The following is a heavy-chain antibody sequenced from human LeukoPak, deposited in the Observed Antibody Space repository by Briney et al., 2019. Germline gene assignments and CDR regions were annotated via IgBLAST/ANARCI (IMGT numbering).Heavy chain of an antibody. Sequence: GGSLRLSCAASGFTFSSYSMNWVRQAPGKGLEWVSSTSSSSSYIYYADSVKGRFTISRDNAKNSLYLQMNSLRAEDTAVYYCARAETGKPYYFDYWGQGTLVTVSS. V-gene: IGHV3-21*01. CDR3: ARAETGKPYYFDY. D-gene: IGHD1-14*01. CDR2: TSSSSSYI. J-gene: IGHJ4*02. CDR1: GFTFSSYS.